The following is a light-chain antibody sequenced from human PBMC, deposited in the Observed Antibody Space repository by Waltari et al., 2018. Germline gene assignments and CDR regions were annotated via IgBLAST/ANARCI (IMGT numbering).Light chain of an antibody. Sequence: AIRMTQSPSSLSASTGDRVTITCRASQGISSYLAWYQQKPWKAPKLLIYAASTLQTGVPSRCSGSGSGRDFTLTISCMQSEDFVTYYCRQYYSYPRTFGQGTKVEIK. J-gene: IGKJ1*01. CDR1: QGISSY. CDR3: RQYYSYPRT. V-gene: IGKV1-8*01. CDR2: AAS.